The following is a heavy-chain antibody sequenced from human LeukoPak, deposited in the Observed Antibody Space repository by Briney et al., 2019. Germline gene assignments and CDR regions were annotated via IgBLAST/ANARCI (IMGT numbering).Heavy chain of an antibody. J-gene: IGHJ4*02. CDR1: GFTFDDYG. CDR3: AREPAMAAPFDY. V-gene: IGHV3-20*04. Sequence: PGGSLRLSCAASGFTFDDYGMSWVRHAPGKGLEWVSGINWNGGSTGYADSVKGRFTISRDNAKHSLYLQMNSLRAEDTALYYCAREPAMAAPFDYWGQGTLVTVSS. D-gene: IGHD5-18*01. CDR2: INWNGGST.